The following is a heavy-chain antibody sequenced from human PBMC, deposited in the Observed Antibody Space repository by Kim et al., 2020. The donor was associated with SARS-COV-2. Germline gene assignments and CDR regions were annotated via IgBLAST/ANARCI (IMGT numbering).Heavy chain of an antibody. V-gene: IGHV3-7*04. Sequence: GGSLRLSCAASGFTFNSYWMTWVRQAPGKGLEWVANIRYDASEKYYVDSVRGRFTISRDNAKNSLYLQMNSLRAEDTAVYYCARGSAPLNYYGLGVWGQGATVTVSS. CDR3: ARGSAPLNYYGLGV. CDR1: GFTFNSYW. CDR2: IRYDASEK. D-gene: IGHD1-26*01. J-gene: IGHJ6*02.